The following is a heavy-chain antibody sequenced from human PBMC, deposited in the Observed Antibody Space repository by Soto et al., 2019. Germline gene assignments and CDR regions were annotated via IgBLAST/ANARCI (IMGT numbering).Heavy chain of an antibody. V-gene: IGHV1-69*12. CDR2: IIPIFGTA. Sequence: QVQLVQSGAEVKKPGSSVKVSCKASGGTFSSYAISWVRQAPGQGLEWMGGIIPIFGTANYAQKCQGRATITADEPPRTAYMDLSSLSSEDTAVYYCARGRHYGWVRYHAGMDLWGQGTTVTVSS. J-gene: IGHJ6*02. D-gene: IGHD3-10*01. CDR3: ARGRHYGWVRYHAGMDL. CDR1: GGTFSSYA.